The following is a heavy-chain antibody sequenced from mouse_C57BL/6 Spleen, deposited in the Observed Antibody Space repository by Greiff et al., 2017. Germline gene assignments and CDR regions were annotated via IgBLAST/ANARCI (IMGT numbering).Heavy chain of an antibody. J-gene: IGHJ3*01. CDR1: GFNITDYY. CDR3: TTWTYYDYDGFAY. CDR2: IDPEDGDN. Sequence: VQLQQSGAELVRPGASVKLSCTASGFNITDYYMHWVKQRPEQGLEWIGRIDPEDGDNEYAPKFQGKATMTADTSSNTAYLQLSSLTSEDTAVYYCTTWTYYDYDGFAYWGQGTLVTVSA. D-gene: IGHD2-4*01. V-gene: IGHV14-1*01.